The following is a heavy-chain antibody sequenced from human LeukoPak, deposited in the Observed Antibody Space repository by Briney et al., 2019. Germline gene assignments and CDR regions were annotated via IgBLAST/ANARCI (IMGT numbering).Heavy chain of an antibody. Sequence: SETLSLTCTVSDGSISNYYWSWIRQPPGKGLEWIGYIYYSGITNYIPSLKGRVTISVDTSKNQFSLKLSSVTAADTAVYYCASHHSLFDYYYMDVXXXGXTVTVSS. CDR2: IYYSGIT. CDR3: ASHHSLFDYYYMDV. J-gene: IGHJ6*03. V-gene: IGHV4-59*08. CDR1: DGSISNYY. D-gene: IGHD2-21*01.